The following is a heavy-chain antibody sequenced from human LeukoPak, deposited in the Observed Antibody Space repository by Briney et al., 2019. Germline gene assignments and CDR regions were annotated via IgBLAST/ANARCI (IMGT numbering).Heavy chain of an antibody. CDR3: AREDRSRSSDPFDY. Sequence: RPSETLYLXCTVSGGSISSYYWNWNRRPPGKGLEWIGYIYYSGSTNYNPSLKSRLTISVDTSKNQFSLKLSSVTAADTAVYYCAREDRSRSSDPFDYWGQGTLVTVSS. CDR2: IYYSGST. J-gene: IGHJ4*02. V-gene: IGHV4-59*01. D-gene: IGHD1-26*01. CDR1: GGSISSYY.